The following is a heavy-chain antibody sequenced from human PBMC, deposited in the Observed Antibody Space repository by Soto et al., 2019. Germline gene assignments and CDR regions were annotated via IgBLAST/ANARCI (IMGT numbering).Heavy chain of an antibody. V-gene: IGHV3-33*01. CDR1: GFTFSSYG. D-gene: IGHD3-10*01. J-gene: IGHJ5*02. CDR3: ARDAGSRHLWFGELNL. CDR2: IWYDGSIK. Sequence: GGSLRLSCAASGFTFSSYGMHWVRQAPGKGLEWVAVIWYDGSIKYYADSVKGRFTISRDNSKNTLYLQMNSLRAEDTAVYYCARDAGSRHLWFGELNLWGQGTLVTVSS.